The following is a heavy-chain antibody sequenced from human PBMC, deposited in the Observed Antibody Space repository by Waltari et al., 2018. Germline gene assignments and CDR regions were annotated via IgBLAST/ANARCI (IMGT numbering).Heavy chain of an antibody. Sequence: QGQLVESGGGVVQPGRSLGLSCAASGFTFISYTMHWVRQAPGKGLEWVAVISYDGSNKYHADSVKGRFTISRDNSKNTLYLQMNSLRTEDTAVYYCARDGEMYCSSTSCYYFDHWGQGTLVTVSS. V-gene: IGHV3-30*04. CDR2: ISYDGSNK. J-gene: IGHJ4*02. CDR1: GFTFISYT. D-gene: IGHD2-2*01. CDR3: ARDGEMYCSSTSCYYFDH.